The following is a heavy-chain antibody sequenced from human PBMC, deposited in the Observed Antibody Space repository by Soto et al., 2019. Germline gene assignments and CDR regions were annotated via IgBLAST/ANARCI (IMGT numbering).Heavy chain of an antibody. D-gene: IGHD3-10*01. CDR1: GFTFTSSA. CDR2: IVVGSGNT. J-gene: IGHJ3*02. CDR3: AADRGWFGELLSAFEI. Sequence: SVKVSCKASGFTFTSSAVQWVRQARGQRLEWIGWIVVGSGNTNYAQKFQERVTITRDMSTSTAYMELSSLRSEDTAVYYCAADRGWFGELLSAFEIWGQGTMVTVSS. V-gene: IGHV1-58*01.